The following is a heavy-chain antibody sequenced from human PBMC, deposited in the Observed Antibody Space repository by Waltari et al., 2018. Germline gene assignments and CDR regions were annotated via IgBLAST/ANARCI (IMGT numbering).Heavy chain of an antibody. CDR3: ARIDYIGYCDF. D-gene: IGHD5-12*01. CDR2: IYQSGST. CDR1: GSSIRRGYY. V-gene: IGHV4-38-2*01. J-gene: IGHJ4*02. Sequence: QMLLQESGPELVKPSETLSLTCDVSGSSIRRGYYWGWIRQPPGQGLEWIGKIYQSGSTFYNPSLKSRVTMSVDTSKNQFTLKLSSVTAADTAVYYCARIDYIGYCDFWGRGTLVTVSS.